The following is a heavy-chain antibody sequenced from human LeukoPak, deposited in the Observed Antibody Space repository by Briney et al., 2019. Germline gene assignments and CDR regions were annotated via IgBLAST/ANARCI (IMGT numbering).Heavy chain of an antibody. J-gene: IGHJ4*02. CDR1: GFTFSSYE. D-gene: IGHD3-10*01. CDR2: ISSSGSTI. Sequence: GGSLRLSCAASGFTFSSYEMNWVRQAPGKGLEWVSYISSSGSTIYYADSVKGRFTISRDNSKNTLYLQMNSLRAEDTAVYYCARGGYFGSGSYYPSFFDYWGQGTLVTVSS. V-gene: IGHV3-48*03. CDR3: ARGGYFGSGSYYPSFFDY.